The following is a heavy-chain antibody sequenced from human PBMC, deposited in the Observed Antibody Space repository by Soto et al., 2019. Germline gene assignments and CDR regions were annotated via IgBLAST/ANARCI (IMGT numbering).Heavy chain of an antibody. J-gene: IGHJ6*01. D-gene: IGHD3-10*01. CDR3: AAELGFGKISVV. Sequence: QVQVVQSGVEVRRPGSSVKVSCKASGDTFKNCVISWVRQAPGQGLEWMGGIIPLFGTTDFAQRFQGRLTITDDEATTTGYLEPSWLKSEGTAKYFVAAELGFGKISVVRGQGTKVIVSS. CDR2: IIPLFGTT. CDR1: GDTFKNCV. V-gene: IGHV1-69*01.